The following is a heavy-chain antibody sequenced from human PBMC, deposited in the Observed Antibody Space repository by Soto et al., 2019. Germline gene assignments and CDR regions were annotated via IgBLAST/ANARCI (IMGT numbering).Heavy chain of an antibody. CDR1: GASITSGGYY. CDR3: ARQHYYDSSGYYTWN. CDR2: IYYSGST. D-gene: IGHD3-22*01. Sequence: PSETLSLTCTVSGASITSGGYYWSWVRQHPGKGLEWIGYIYYSGSTYYTPSLKNRVTISADTSNNQFSLRLNSVTAADTAVYYCARQHYYDSSGYYTWNWGQGTLVTVSS. V-gene: IGHV4-39*01. J-gene: IGHJ4*02.